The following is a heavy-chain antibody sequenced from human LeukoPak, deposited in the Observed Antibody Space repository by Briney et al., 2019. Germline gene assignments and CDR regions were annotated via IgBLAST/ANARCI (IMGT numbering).Heavy chain of an antibody. Sequence: GGSLRLSCAASGFTFSSYGMHWVRQAPGKGLEWVAFIRYDGSNKYYADSVKGRFTIPRDNSKNTLYLQMNSLRAEDTAVYYCAKYDEYCSSTSCYKYFQHWGQGTLVTVSS. CDR3: AKYDEYCSSTSCYKYFQH. J-gene: IGHJ1*01. D-gene: IGHD2-2*02. V-gene: IGHV3-30*02. CDR2: IRYDGSNK. CDR1: GFTFSSYG.